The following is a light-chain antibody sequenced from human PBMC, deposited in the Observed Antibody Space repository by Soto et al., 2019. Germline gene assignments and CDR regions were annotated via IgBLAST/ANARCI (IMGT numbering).Light chain of an antibody. J-gene: IGLJ2*01. Sequence: QSVLTQSSSASASLGSSVKLTCTLSSGHSSYIIAWHQQQPGKAPRYLMNLEGSGAYNKGSGVPDRFSGSSSGADRYLTISNLQFKDEADYYCETWDTNTRVFGGGTKVTVL. V-gene: IGLV4-60*02. CDR1: SGHSSYI. CDR2: LEGSGAY. CDR3: ETWDTNTRV.